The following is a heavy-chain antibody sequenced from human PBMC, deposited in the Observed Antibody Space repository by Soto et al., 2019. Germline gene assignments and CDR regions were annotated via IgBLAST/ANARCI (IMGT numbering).Heavy chain of an antibody. CDR3: ARDLTGGSGWYYFDN. J-gene: IGHJ4*02. V-gene: IGHV4-59*01. Sequence: SETLSLTCTVSGGSISSYYWSWIRQPPAKGLEWIGYISNSGSTNYNPSLKSRVTISVDTSKSQFSLRLSSVTAADTAMYYCARDLTGGSGWYYFDNWGQGTLVTVSS. D-gene: IGHD6-19*01. CDR2: ISNSGST. CDR1: GGSISSYY.